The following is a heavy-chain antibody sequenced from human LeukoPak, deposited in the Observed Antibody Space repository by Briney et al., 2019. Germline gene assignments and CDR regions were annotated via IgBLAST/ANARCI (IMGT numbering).Heavy chain of an antibody. D-gene: IGHD3-10*02. CDR1: GYTFTSYG. J-gene: IGHJ4*02. CDR2: ITTYNGNT. V-gene: IGHV1-18*01. CDR3: ARDGVRGVPNDY. Sequence: ASVKVSCKASGYTFTSYGISWVRQAPGQGLEWMGWITTYNGNTYYTQNLQGRVTMTTDTSTSTAYMELRSLRSDDTAVYYCARDGVRGVPNDYWGQGTLVTVSS.